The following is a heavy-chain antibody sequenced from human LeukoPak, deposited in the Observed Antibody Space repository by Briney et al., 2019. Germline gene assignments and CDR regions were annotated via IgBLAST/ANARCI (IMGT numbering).Heavy chain of an antibody. CDR2: LNDDGSYT. D-gene: IGHD1-26*01. CDR3: ARALGSSSDY. J-gene: IGHJ4*02. V-gene: IGHV3-74*01. Sequence: GGSLRLSCAASGFTFSHFAMSWVRQAPGKGLVWVSRLNDDGSYTNYADSVKGRFTISRDNAKNTLYLQMHSLRAEDTAVYYCARALGSSSDYWGQGTLVTVSS. CDR1: GFTFSHFA.